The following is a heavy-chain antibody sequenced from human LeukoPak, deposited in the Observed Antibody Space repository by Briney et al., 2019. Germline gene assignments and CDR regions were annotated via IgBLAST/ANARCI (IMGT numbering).Heavy chain of an antibody. Sequence: SGGPLRHSRAPSGFTLAPYWMLWVRPAPGKGGEYVGPMIRDGSEKYYVDSVKGRFNISRDNSKNSLYLQMDSLRAEDTAVYYCARGVEEWLYLYYWGQGALVTVAS. D-gene: IGHD3-3*01. CDR3: ARGVEEWLYLYY. V-gene: IGHV3-7*04. CDR1: GFTLAPYW. CDR2: MIRDGSEK. J-gene: IGHJ4*02.